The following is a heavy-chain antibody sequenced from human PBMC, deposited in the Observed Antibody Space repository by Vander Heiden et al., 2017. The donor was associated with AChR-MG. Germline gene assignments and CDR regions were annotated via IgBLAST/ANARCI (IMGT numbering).Heavy chain of an antibody. Sequence: QVQLVASGGGVVQPGRSLRLSCSASGFTFSSYGMHWGRQAPGKGLEWVAVIRYDGSNKNYADSVKGRFTISRDNSKNTLYLQMNSLRAEDMAVYYCARDWGIAARRSAGYYYYYGMDVWGQGTTVTVSS. CDR3: ARDWGIAARRSAGYYYYYGMDV. D-gene: IGHD6-6*01. V-gene: IGHV3-33*01. CDR2: IRYDGSNK. J-gene: IGHJ6*02. CDR1: GFTFSSYG.